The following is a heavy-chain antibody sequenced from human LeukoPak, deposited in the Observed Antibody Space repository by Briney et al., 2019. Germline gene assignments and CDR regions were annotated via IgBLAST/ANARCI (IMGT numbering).Heavy chain of an antibody. D-gene: IGHD6-19*01. CDR2: IYYSGST. J-gene: IGHJ4*02. CDR3: PRVAVADKLIDY. Sequence: TSETLSLTCTVSGGSISSGDYYWSWIRQPPGKGLEWIGYIYYSGSTYYNPSLKSRVTISVDTSKNQFSLKLSSVTAADTAVYYCPRVAVADKLIDYWGQGTLVTVSS. V-gene: IGHV4-30-4*01. CDR1: GGSISSGDYY.